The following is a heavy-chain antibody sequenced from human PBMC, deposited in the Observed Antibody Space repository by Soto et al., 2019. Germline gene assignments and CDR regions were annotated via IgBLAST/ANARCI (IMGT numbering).Heavy chain of an antibody. CDR3: ARDLVSGLRIYYYYGMDV. CDR2: IIPIFGTA. V-gene: IGHV1-69*13. D-gene: IGHD3-16*01. J-gene: IGHJ6*02. Sequence: SVKVSCKASGGTFSSYAISWVRQAPGQGLEWMGGIIPIFGTANYAQKFQGRVTITADESTSTAYMELSSLRSEDTAVYYCARDLVSGLRIYYYYGMDVWGQGTTVTVSS. CDR1: GGTFSSYA.